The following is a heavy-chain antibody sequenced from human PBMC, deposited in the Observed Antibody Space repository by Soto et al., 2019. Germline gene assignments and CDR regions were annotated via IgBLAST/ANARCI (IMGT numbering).Heavy chain of an antibody. J-gene: IGHJ4*02. CDR1: GGTFSSYS. V-gene: IGHV1-69*01. Sequence: QVQLVQSGAEVKKPGSSVKVSCKASGGTFSSYSINWVRQAPGQGHEWMGEIIPIFGTANYAQKFQGRVTITADESTSTGYMELSSLRSEDTAVYYCARDGGRHSGGIDYWGQGTLVTVS. CDR2: IIPIFGTA. D-gene: IGHD1-26*01. CDR3: ARDGGRHSGGIDY.